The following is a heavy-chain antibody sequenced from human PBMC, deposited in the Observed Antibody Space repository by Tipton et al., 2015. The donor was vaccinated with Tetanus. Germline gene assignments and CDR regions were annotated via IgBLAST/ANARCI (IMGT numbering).Heavy chain of an antibody. CDR2: ISSRGST. CDR3: ARHQSGYFAPFDY. Sequence: TLSLTCTVSGGSVSSGAYCWSWIRRHPGKGLESIGCISSRGSTYYNPSLTSRVTISVDTSKNQFSLNLNSMAAADTGVYYCARHQSGYFAPFDYWGQGNLVTVSS. CDR1: GGSVSSGAYC. J-gene: IGHJ4*02. D-gene: IGHD3-3*01. V-gene: IGHV4-31*03.